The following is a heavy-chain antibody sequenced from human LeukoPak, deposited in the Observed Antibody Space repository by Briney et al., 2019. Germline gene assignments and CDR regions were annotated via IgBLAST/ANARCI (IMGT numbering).Heavy chain of an antibody. CDR2: IYYSGST. Sequence: GSLRLSCAASGFTFSSYWMSWIRQPPGKGLEWIGYIYYSGSTNYNPSLKSRVTISVDTSKNQFSLKPSSVTAADTAVYYCARGGYYTPPMGWGQGTLVTVSS. V-gene: IGHV4-59*01. D-gene: IGHD3-3*01. CDR1: GFTFSSYW. J-gene: IGHJ4*02. CDR3: ARGGYYTPPMG.